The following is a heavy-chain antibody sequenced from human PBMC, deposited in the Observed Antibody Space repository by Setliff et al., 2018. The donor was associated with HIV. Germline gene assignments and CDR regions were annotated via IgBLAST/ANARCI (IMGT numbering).Heavy chain of an antibody. CDR2: IKHSGST. CDR1: GYSISSGYY. D-gene: IGHD1-26*01. CDR3: ARGGFKWSGSYADY. Sequence: SETLSLTCAVSGYSISSGYYWDWIRQPPGKGLEWIGNIKHSGSTNYNPSLKSRVTISVDTAKNQFSLNLTSVTAADTAVYYCARGGFKWSGSYADYWGQGTLVTVSS. J-gene: IGHJ4*02. V-gene: IGHV4-38-2*01.